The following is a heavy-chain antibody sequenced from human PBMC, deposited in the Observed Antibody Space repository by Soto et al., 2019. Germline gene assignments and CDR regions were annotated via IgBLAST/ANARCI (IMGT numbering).Heavy chain of an antibody. CDR3: ARGYCYGSTLVYYYGMDV. D-gene: IGHD5-18*01. Sequence: PSETLSLTCTVSGGSISSSSYYWGWIRQPPGKGLEWIGSIYYSGSTYYNPSLKSRVTISVDTSKNQFSLKLSSVTAADTAVYYCARGYCYGSTLVYYYGMDVWGQGTTVTVSS. CDR1: GGSISSSSYY. J-gene: IGHJ6*02. V-gene: IGHV4-39*01. CDR2: IYYSGST.